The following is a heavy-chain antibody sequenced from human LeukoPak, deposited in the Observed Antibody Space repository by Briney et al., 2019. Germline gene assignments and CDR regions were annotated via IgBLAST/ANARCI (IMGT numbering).Heavy chain of an antibody. J-gene: IGHJ3*01. CDR3: ARDYDVLRYFDD. CDR1: GFTFSDYY. V-gene: IGHV3-11*01. D-gene: IGHD3-9*01. CDR2: ISSSGSTI. Sequence: KPGGSLRLSCAASGFTFSDYYMSWIRQAPGKGLEWVSYISSSGSTIYYADSVKGRFTISRDNAKNSLCLQMNSLRAEDAAVYYCARDYDVLRYFDDWGQGTMVTVSS.